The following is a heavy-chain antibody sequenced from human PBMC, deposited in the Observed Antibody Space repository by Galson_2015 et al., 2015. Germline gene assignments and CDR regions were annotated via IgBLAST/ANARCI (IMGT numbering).Heavy chain of an antibody. J-gene: IGHJ4*02. D-gene: IGHD1-26*01. CDR1: GGSISSYY. V-gene: IGHV4-59*01. Sequence: SETLSLTCTVSGGSISSYYWSWIRQPPGKGLEWIGYIYYSGSTNYNPSLKSRVTISVDTSKNQFSLKLSSVTAADTAVYYCARERVGATDYYFHYWGQGTLVTVSS. CDR3: ARERVGATDYYFHY. CDR2: IYYSGST.